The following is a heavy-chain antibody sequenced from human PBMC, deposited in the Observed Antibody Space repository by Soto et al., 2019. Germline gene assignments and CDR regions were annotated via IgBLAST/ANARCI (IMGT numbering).Heavy chain of an antibody. J-gene: IGHJ4*02. CDR2: IYYSGST. D-gene: IGHD3-22*01. CDR3: ARRPSYYYDSSGFDPFDY. V-gene: IGHV4-39*01. Sequence: SETLSLTCTVSGGSISSSSYYWGWIRQPPGKGLEWIGSIYYSGSTYYNTSLKSRVIISVDTSKNHFSLKLSSVTAADTAVYYCARRPSYYYDSSGFDPFDYWGQGALVTV. CDR1: GGSISSSSYY.